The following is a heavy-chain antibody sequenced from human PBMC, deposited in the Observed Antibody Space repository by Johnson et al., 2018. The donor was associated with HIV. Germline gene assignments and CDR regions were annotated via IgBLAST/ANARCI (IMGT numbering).Heavy chain of an antibody. CDR1: GFTFDDYG. J-gene: IGHJ3*01. Sequence: VQLVESGGGLVRPGGSLRLSCAASGFTFDDYGMSWVRQAPGKGLEWVSGINWNGGSTIYADSVKGRLTIYRENAKNSLYLQMKSLRAGDTTVYYCARGRIGAAGWDAFDVWGQGTMVTISS. CDR3: ARGRIGAAGWDAFDV. V-gene: IGHV3-20*04. CDR2: INWNGGST. D-gene: IGHD6-13*01.